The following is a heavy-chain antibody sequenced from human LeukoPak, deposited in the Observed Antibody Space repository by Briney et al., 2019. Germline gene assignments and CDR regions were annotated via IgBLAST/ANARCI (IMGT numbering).Heavy chain of an antibody. CDR2: IIPIFGTA. V-gene: IGHV1-69*13. CDR3: ARDQGGYSSSRGFDY. CDR1: GGTFSSYA. J-gene: IGHJ4*02. Sequence: ASVKVSCKASGGTFSSYAISWVRQAPGQGFEWMGGIIPIFGTANYAQKFQGRVTITADESTSTAYMELSSLRSEDTAVYYCARDQGGYSSSRGFDYWGQGTLVTVSS. D-gene: IGHD6-6*01.